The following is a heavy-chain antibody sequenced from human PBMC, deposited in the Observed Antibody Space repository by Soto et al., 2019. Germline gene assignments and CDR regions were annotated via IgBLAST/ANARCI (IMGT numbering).Heavy chain of an antibody. D-gene: IGHD4-17*01. CDR3: TTGGPDYGDYYYYYGMDV. J-gene: IGHJ6*02. CDR1: GFTFSNAW. Sequence: PGGSLRLSCAASGFTFSNAWMNWVRQAPGKGLEWVGRIKSKTDGGTTDYAAPVKGRFTISRDDSKNTLYLQMNSLKTEDTAVYYCTTGGPDYGDYYYYYGMDVWGQGTTVTVSS. CDR2: IKSKTDGGTT. V-gene: IGHV3-15*07.